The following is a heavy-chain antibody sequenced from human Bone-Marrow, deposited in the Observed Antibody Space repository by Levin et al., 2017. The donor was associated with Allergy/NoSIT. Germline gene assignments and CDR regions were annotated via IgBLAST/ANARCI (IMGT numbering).Heavy chain of an antibody. J-gene: IGHJ4*02. Sequence: SETLSLTCAVNGESFSGYFWTWIRQSPGKGLEWIGQINFNGITTYNPSLKSRVILSVDPTKKQFSLKLTHLTAADTALYFCASGGEVPSQYYFDSWGQGTLVTVSS. V-gene: IGHV4-34*01. CDR2: INFNGIT. CDR1: GESFSGYF. D-gene: IGHD1-1*01. CDR3: ASGGEVPSQYYFDS.